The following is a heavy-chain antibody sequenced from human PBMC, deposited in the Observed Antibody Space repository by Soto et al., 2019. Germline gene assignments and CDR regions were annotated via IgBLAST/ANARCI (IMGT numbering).Heavy chain of an antibody. J-gene: IGHJ6*02. D-gene: IGHD6-13*01. Sequence: GESLKISCKGSGYSFTSYSIGWVRQMPGKGLEWMGIIYPGDSDTRYSPSFQGQVTISADKSISTAYLQWSSLKASDTAMYYCARLESDSSSWYRWYYYGMDVWGQGTTVTVSS. CDR1: GYSFTSYS. V-gene: IGHV5-51*01. CDR2: IYPGDSDT. CDR3: ARLESDSSSWYRWYYYGMDV.